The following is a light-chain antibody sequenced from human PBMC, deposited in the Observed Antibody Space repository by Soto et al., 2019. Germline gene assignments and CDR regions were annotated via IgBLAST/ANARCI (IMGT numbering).Light chain of an antibody. V-gene: IGKV1-13*02. J-gene: IGKJ3*01. CDR2: DAS. CDR1: QGISGA. Sequence: AIQLTQSPSSLSASVGDRVTITCRASQGISGALAWYQQKPGKAPKLLIYDASSLESGVPSRFSGSGSGTDFTLTISSLQPEDFATYYCQQFNSYPLFTFGPGTKVDIK. CDR3: QQFNSYPLFT.